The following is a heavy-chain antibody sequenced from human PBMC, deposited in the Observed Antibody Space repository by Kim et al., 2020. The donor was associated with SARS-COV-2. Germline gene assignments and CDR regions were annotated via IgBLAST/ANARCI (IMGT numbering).Heavy chain of an antibody. D-gene: IGHD3-3*01. V-gene: IGHV7-4-1*02. CDR2: INTNTGNP. Sequence: ASVKVSCKASGYTFTSYAMNWVRQAPGQGLEWMGWINTNTGNPTYAQRFTGRFVFSLDTSVSTAYLQISSLKAEDTAVYYCARENSITIFGVVISFDYMDVWGKGTTVTVSS. CDR3: ARENSITIFGVVISFDYMDV. J-gene: IGHJ6*03. CDR1: GYTFTSYA.